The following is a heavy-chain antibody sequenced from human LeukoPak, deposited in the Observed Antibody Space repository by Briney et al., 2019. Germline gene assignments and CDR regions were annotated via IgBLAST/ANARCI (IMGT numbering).Heavy chain of an antibody. V-gene: IGHV3-48*02. D-gene: IGHD3-16*01. CDR3: ARIPGGYYYGMDV. CDR2: ISSRSSNI. CDR1: GFTFSSYS. Sequence: QPGGSLRLSCVASGFTFSSYSMNWVRQAPGKGLEWVSYISSRSSNIYYADSLKGRFTISRDNAKNSLYLQMNSLRDEETAVYYCARIPGGYYYGMDVWGQGTTVTVSS. J-gene: IGHJ6*02.